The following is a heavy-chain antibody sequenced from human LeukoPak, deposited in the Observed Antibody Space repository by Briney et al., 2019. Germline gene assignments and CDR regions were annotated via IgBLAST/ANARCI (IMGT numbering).Heavy chain of an antibody. D-gene: IGHD4-17*01. CDR2: IIPILSIA. V-gene: IGHV1-69*04. Sequence: SVKVSCTASGGTFSSYTISWVRQAPGQGLEWMGRIIPILSIANYAQKFQGRVTITADKSTSTAYMELSSLRSEDTAVYYCAREATVTTNYYYGMDVWGQGTTVTVSS. J-gene: IGHJ6*02. CDR1: GGTFSSYT. CDR3: AREATVTTNYYYGMDV.